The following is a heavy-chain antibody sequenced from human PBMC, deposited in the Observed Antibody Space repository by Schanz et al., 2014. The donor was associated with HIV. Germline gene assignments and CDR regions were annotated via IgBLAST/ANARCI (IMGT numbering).Heavy chain of an antibody. CDR1: GGSFSSHA. CDR3: ARDHWDFRNGYDYYYYYGMDV. J-gene: IGHJ6*02. V-gene: IGHV1-69*01. CDR2: IPPIFATT. D-gene: IGHD5-18*01. Sequence: QVQLVQSGAEVKKPGASVKVSCEASGGSFSSHAFSWVRQAPGQGLEWMGGIPPIFATTNYAQRFQGRVTITADESTSTAYMELSGLRSEDTAVYYCARDHWDFRNGYDYYYYYGMDVWGQGTTVTVSS.